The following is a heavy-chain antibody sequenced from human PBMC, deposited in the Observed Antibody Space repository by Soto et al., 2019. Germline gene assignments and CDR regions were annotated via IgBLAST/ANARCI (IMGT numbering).Heavy chain of an antibody. Sequence: GASVKVSCKASGYTFTGYYMHWVRQAPGQGLEWMGWINPNSGGTNYAQKFQGWVTMTRDTSISTAYMELSRLRSDDTAVYYCARGAQFHGSSWYYYGMDVWGQGTTVTVSS. J-gene: IGHJ6*02. CDR2: INPNSGGT. CDR1: GYTFTGYY. CDR3: ARGAQFHGSSWYYYGMDV. D-gene: IGHD6-13*01. V-gene: IGHV1-2*04.